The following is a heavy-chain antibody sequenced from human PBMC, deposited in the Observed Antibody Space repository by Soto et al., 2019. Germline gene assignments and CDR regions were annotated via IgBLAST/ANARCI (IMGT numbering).Heavy chain of an antibody. CDR1: GFTFSSYS. Sequence: EVQLVESGGGLVKPGGSLRLSCAASGFTFSSYSMNWVRQAPGKGLEWVSSISSSSSYIYYADSVKGRFTISRDNAKNALYLQMNRLRAEETAVDCCARGVGYNWNDSYWGQGTLVTVSS. V-gene: IGHV3-21*01. CDR2: ISSSSSYI. J-gene: IGHJ4*02. CDR3: ARGVGYNWNDSY. D-gene: IGHD1-1*01.